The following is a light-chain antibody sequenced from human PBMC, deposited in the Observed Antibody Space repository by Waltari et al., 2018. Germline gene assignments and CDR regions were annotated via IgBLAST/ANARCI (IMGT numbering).Light chain of an antibody. Sequence: SYELTQPPSVSVSPGQTARITCSADALPQQYAYWYQQKPGQAPVLVIYKDNERPSGNPERFSVSSSGTTGTLTISGVQAEDEADYYCQSADSSGTWVFGGGTKLTVL. CDR1: ALPQQY. CDR2: KDN. V-gene: IGLV3-25*03. CDR3: QSADSSGTWV. J-gene: IGLJ3*02.